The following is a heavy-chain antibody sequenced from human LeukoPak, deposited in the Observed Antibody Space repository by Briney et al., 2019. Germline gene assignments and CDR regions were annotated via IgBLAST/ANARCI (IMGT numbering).Heavy chain of an antibody. J-gene: IGHJ4*02. CDR2: ISSSGSTI. CDR1: GFTFSSYE. V-gene: IGHV3-48*03. CDR3: ARRIFCGGDCYYFDY. D-gene: IGHD2-21*02. Sequence: GGSLRLSCAASGFTFSSYEMNWVRQAPGKGLEWVSYISSSGSTIYYADSVKGRFTISRDNAKNSLYLQMNSLGAEDTAVYYCARRIFCGGDCYYFDYWGQGTLVTVSS.